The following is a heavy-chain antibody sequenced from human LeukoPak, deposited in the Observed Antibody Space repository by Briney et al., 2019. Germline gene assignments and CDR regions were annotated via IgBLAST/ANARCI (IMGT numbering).Heavy chain of an antibody. CDR1: GGSVSSDNYS. CDR3: ATRSWYGARYFQH. J-gene: IGHJ1*01. V-gene: IGHV4-39*01. D-gene: IGHD6-13*01. Sequence: SETLSLTCTVSGGSVSSDNYSWGWIRQPPGKGLDWIASIYYSGSTYCNPSLKSRVTISVDTSKDQFSLKLSSVTAADTAVYYCATRSWYGARYFQHWGQGTLVTVSS. CDR2: IYYSGST.